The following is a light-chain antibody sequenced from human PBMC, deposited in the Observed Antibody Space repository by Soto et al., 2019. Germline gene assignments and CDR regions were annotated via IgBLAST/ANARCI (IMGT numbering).Light chain of an antibody. CDR3: QQHSNWPLT. Sequence: EIVMTQSPGTLSVSPRERVTLSCRASQSVNTNLAWYQQKPGQAPRLLIYDVSTRATGIPARFSGSGSGTEFTLTISSLQSEDSAVYYCQQHSNWPLTFGGGTKVELK. CDR2: DVS. J-gene: IGKJ4*01. V-gene: IGKV3-15*01. CDR1: QSVNTN.